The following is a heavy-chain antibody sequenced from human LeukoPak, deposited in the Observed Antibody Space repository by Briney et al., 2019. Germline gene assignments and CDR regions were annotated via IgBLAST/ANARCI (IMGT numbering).Heavy chain of an antibody. V-gene: IGHV3-23*01. CDR1: GFTFSVAA. CDR3: AKFSPTPLLNYYYYGMDV. CDR2: IGASGEST. Sequence: GGSLRLSCAASGFTFSVAAMTWVRQAPGKGLEWVSLIGASGESTYYADSVKGRFTISRDNSKNTLSLQMNSLRAEDTAVYYCAKFSPTPLLNYYYYGMDVWGQGTTVTVSS. J-gene: IGHJ6*02.